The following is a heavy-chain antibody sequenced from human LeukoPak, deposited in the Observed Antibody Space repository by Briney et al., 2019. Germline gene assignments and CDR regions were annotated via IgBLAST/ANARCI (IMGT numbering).Heavy chain of an antibody. J-gene: IGHJ4*02. Sequence: PGGSLRLSCAASGFTFSSYAMSWVRQAPGKGLEWVSAISGSGGSTYYADSVKGRFTISRDNSKNTLYLQMNSLRAEDTAVYYCAKGLRGFLEWLLEYWGQGTLVTVSS. CDR2: ISGSGGST. CDR3: AKGLRGFLEWLLEY. V-gene: IGHV3-23*01. CDR1: GFTFSSYA. D-gene: IGHD3-3*01.